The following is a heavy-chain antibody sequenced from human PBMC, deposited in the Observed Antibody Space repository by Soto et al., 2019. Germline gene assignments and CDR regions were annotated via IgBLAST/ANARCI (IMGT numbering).Heavy chain of an antibody. J-gene: IGHJ3*02. D-gene: IGHD3-10*01. V-gene: IGHV4-59*06. CDR1: GGSISSYY. CDR2: IYYSGNT. CDR3: ARDTSLWTGEEKKAFDI. Sequence: SETLSLTCTVSGGSISSYYWSWIRQHPERGLEWIGYIYYSGNTYYNPSLQSRVTISVDTSKSQFSLKLSSVTAADTAVYYCARDTSLWTGEEKKAFDIWGQGIMVTVSS.